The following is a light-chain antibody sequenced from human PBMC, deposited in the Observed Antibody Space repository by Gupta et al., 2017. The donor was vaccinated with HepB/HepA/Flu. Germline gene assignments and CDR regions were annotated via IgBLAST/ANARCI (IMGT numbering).Light chain of an antibody. Sequence: QTVVTQEASLSVSPGGTVTLTCAFSSGSVSTRYYPSWYQQTPGQAPRTLIYSTNTRSSGVPDRFSGSILGNKAALTITGAQADDESDYYCLLFLAGGIWVFGGGTKLTVL. V-gene: IGLV8-61*01. CDR2: STN. CDR1: SGSVSTRYY. CDR3: LLFLAGGIWV. J-gene: IGLJ3*02.